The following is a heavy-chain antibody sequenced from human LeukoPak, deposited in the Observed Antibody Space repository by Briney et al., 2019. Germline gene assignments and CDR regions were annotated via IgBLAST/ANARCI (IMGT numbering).Heavy chain of an antibody. V-gene: IGHV3-23*01. Sequence: GGSLRLSCAASGFTFSSYAMSWVRQAPGKGLEWVSAISGSGGSTYYADPVKGRFTISRDNSKNTLCLQMNSLRAEDTAVYYCAKEPVYYDFWSGYLSGYYMDVWGKGTTVTVSS. D-gene: IGHD3-3*01. CDR2: ISGSGGST. J-gene: IGHJ6*03. CDR3: AKEPVYYDFWSGYLSGYYMDV. CDR1: GFTFSSYA.